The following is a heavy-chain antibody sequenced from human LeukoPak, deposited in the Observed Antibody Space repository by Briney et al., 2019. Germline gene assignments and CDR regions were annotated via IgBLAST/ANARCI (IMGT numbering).Heavy chain of an antibody. CDR2: ISGNAART. D-gene: IGHD4-17*01. Sequence: GGSLGLSCTASGFTFNNYAMTWVRQAPGKGLEWVSAISGNAARTYYTDSVKGRFTISRDNSKNTLYLQMNSLRAEATAIYYCARTYGDYAHLDFWGQGTLVTVSS. J-gene: IGHJ4*02. V-gene: IGHV3-23*01. CDR3: ARTYGDYAHLDF. CDR1: GFTFNNYA.